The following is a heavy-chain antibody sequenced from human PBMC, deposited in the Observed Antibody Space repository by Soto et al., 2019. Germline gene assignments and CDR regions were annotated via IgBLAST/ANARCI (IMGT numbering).Heavy chain of an antibody. Sequence: GGSLRLSCAASGFTFSSYAMHWVRQAPGKGLEWVAVISYDGSNKYYADSVKGRFTISRANSKNTLYLQMNSLRAEDTAVYYCARRQVRFGGYRYYYYGMDVWGQGTTVTVSS. CDR1: GFTFSSYA. D-gene: IGHD3-10*01. CDR2: ISYDGSNK. CDR3: ARRQVRFGGYRYYYYGMDV. J-gene: IGHJ6*02. V-gene: IGHV3-30*04.